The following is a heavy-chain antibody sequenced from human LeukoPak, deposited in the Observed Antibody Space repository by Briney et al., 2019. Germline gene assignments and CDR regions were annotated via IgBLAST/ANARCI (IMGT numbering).Heavy chain of an antibody. Sequence: GRSLRVSCAASGFTFDDYAMHWVRQAPGNGLEWVSGISWNSGSIGYADSVKGRFTISRDNAKNSLYLQMNSLRAEDTALYYCAKGLDYGGNSNFDYWGQGTLVTVSS. CDR2: ISWNSGSI. V-gene: IGHV3-9*01. J-gene: IGHJ4*02. D-gene: IGHD4-17*01. CDR1: GFTFDDYA. CDR3: AKGLDYGGNSNFDY.